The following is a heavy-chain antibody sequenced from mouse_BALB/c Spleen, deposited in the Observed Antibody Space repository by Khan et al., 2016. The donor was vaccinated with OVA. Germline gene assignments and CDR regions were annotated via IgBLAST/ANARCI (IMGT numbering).Heavy chain of an antibody. J-gene: IGHJ3*01. Sequence: EVQLQESGPDLVKPGASVKMSCKASGYTFTNYVMHWVKQKPGQGLEWIGYINPDNDGIRYNEKFKDKATLTSDKSSSTAYLELNSLTSEDSAVYYCAREASNWDFSFAYCCQGTLVTVSA. CDR3: AREASNWDFSFAY. CDR1: GYTFTNYV. CDR2: INPDNDGI. V-gene: IGHV1S136*01. D-gene: IGHD4-1*01.